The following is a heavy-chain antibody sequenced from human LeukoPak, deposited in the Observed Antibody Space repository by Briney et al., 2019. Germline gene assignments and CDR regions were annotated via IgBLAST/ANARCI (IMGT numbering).Heavy chain of an antibody. D-gene: IGHD5-12*01. CDR2: IYYSGST. Sequence: GSLRLSCAASGFTVSSNYMSWVRQAPGKGLEWIGSIYYSGSTYYNPSLKSRVTISVDTSKNQFSLKLSSVTAADTAVYYCARQHSGYDDYWGQGTLVTVSS. CDR1: GFTVSSNY. J-gene: IGHJ4*02. CDR3: ARQHSGYDDY. V-gene: IGHV4-39*01.